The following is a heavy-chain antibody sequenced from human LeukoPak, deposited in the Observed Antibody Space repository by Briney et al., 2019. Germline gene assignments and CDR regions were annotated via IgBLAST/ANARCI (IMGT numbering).Heavy chain of an antibody. CDR3: VSGNDPDYVWGTYRLDAFDI. CDR1: GYTFSDYS. V-gene: IGHV3-21*01. Sequence: GGSLRLSCAASGYTFSDYSVNWVRQVPGKGLEWVSSISSSGSYIYYADSVRGRFTIYRDNAKNSLVLQMNSLRAEDTAVYYCVSGNDPDYVWGTYRLDAFDIWGEGTMVIVSS. D-gene: IGHD3-16*02. J-gene: IGHJ3*02. CDR2: ISSSGSYI.